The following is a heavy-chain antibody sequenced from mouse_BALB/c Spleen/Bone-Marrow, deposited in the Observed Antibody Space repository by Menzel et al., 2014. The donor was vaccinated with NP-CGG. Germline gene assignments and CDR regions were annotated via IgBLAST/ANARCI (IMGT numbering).Heavy chain of an antibody. CDR3: TRPYYGYVGYAY. CDR2: INPSNGGT. Sequence: QVHVKQSGAELVKPGASVKLSCKASGYTFTSYYMYWVKQRPGQGPEWIGEINPSNGGTNFNEKFKSKATLTVDKSSSTAYMQLSSLTFEDSAIYYSTRPYYGYVGYAYWGQGTQVTVSA. V-gene: IGHV1S81*02. J-gene: IGHJ3*01. D-gene: IGHD1-2*01. CDR1: GYTFTSYY.